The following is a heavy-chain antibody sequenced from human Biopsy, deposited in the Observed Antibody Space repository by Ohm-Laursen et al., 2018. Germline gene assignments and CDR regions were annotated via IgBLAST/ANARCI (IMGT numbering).Heavy chain of an antibody. V-gene: IGHV4-61*01. CDR3: ARRDYRNGFKFDF. Sequence: TLSLTYTVSGDSVTSDNYFWAWIRQPPGKGLEWIGYIYHAGASRYNSSPNSRVTISIDASENQFSLKLYSVTAADTAVYYCARRDYRNGFKFDFWGQGTLVTVSS. D-gene: IGHD3-16*01. J-gene: IGHJ4*02. CDR2: IYHAGAS. CDR1: GDSVTSDNYF.